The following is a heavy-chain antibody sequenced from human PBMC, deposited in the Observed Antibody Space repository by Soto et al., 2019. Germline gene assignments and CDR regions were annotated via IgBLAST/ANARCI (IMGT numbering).Heavy chain of an antibody. D-gene: IGHD4-17*01. V-gene: IGHV3-23*01. CDR3: AKDRDYGDYPNDFDY. Sequence: EVQLLESGGGLVQPGGSLRLSCAASGFTFSSYAMSWVRQAPGKGLEWVSAISGSGGSTYYADSVKGRFTISRDNSKNTLYLQMNSLRAEDTAVGHCAKDRDYGDYPNDFDYWGQGTLVTVSS. J-gene: IGHJ4*02. CDR1: GFTFSSYA. CDR2: ISGSGGST.